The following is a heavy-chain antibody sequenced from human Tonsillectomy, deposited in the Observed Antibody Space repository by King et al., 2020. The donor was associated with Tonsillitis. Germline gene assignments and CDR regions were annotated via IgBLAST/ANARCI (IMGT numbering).Heavy chain of an antibody. CDR1: GFIFSTYA. V-gene: IGHV3-23*04. CDR3: AKVYYGGYCSGGSSHPSVVLSNHHDH. J-gene: IGHJ4*02. Sequence: VQLVESGGGLVQPGGSLRLSCAASGFIFSTYAMSWVRQAPGKGLEWVSSISGSGNNTYYADTVKGRFTISRDNPKNTLYLQMNSLRAEDTAVYYCAKVYYGGYCSGGSSHPSVVLSNHHDHWGQGTLVTVSS. CDR2: ISGSGNNT. D-gene: IGHD2-15*01.